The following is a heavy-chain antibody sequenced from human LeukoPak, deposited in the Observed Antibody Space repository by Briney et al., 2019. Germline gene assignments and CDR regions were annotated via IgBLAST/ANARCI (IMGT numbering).Heavy chain of an antibody. J-gene: IGHJ4*02. Sequence: PGGSLRLSCAAYGFTFSDYYMSWIRQAPGKGLGWVSYIGSSGSFTNYADSVKGRFTISRDNTKNSLYLQMNSLRPEDTAVYYCARVGTIAAAGTYDYWGQGTLVAVSS. V-gene: IGHV3-11*05. D-gene: IGHD6-13*01. CDR2: IGSSGSFT. CDR3: ARVGTIAAAGTYDY. CDR1: GFTFSDYY.